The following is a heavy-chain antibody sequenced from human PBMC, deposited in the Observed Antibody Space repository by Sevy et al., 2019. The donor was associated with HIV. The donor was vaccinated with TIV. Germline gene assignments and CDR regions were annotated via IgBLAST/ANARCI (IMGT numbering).Heavy chain of an antibody. D-gene: IGHD2-15*01. CDR1: GGTFSSYA. CDR3: AGESYCSGGSCYAEPGDY. Sequence: ASVKVSCKASGGTFSSYAISWVRQAPGQGLEWMGGIIPIFGTANYAQKFQGRVTITADESTSTAYMELSSLRSEDTAVYYCAGESYCSGGSCYAEPGDYWGQGTLVTVSS. J-gene: IGHJ4*02. CDR2: IIPIFGTA. V-gene: IGHV1-69*13.